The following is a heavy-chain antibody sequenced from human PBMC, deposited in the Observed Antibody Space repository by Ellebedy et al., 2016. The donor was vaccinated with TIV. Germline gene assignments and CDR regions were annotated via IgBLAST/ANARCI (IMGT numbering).Heavy chain of an antibody. D-gene: IGHD2-2*02. CDR2: IYTSGST. CDR3: ARDEGYCSSTSCYTKGGGLPSYNWFDP. J-gene: IGHJ5*02. CDR1: GGSISSYY. V-gene: IGHV4-4*07. Sequence: SETLSLXCTVSGGSISSYYWSWIRQPAGKGLEWIGRIYTSGSTNYNPSLKSRVTMSVDTSKDQFSLKLSSVTAADTAVYYCARDEGYCSSTSCYTKGGGLPSYNWFDPWGQGTLVTVSS.